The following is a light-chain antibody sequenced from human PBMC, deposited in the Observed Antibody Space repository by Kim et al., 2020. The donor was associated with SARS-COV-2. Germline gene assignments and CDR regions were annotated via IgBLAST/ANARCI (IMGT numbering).Light chain of an antibody. CDR1: SSSIGDNP. Sequence: GQRVTISCSGSSSSIGDNPVSWYQQLPGMAPKLIIYGDEQRPSGVPDRFSGSTAGTSASLAISGLQSGDDGDYCCATWDDSLYGRVFGGGTQLTVL. J-gene: IGLJ3*02. CDR2: GDE. CDR3: ATWDDSLYGRV. V-gene: IGLV1-44*01.